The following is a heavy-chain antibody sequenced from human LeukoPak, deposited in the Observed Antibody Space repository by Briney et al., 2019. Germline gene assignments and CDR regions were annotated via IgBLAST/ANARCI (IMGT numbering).Heavy chain of an antibody. CDR1: GYRFTNYS. CDR3: ARRNVVARRGGPFDY. J-gene: IGHJ4*02. V-gene: IGHV5-51*01. Sequence: GESLNISGQGFGYRFTNYSFGWSRQIPGKGLDWIEIIYPGDFESCYSPSFQGQVTFSADKTISTAYLQWSKLKASDTDMYYCARRNVVARRGGPFDYWGQGTLVTVSS. D-gene: IGHD5-12*01. CDR2: IYPGDFES.